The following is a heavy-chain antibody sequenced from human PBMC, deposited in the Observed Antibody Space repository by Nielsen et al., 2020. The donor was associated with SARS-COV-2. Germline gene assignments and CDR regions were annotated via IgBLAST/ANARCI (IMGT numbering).Heavy chain of an antibody. Sequence: SVKVSCKASGGTFSSYAISWVRQAPGQGLEWMGGIIPIFGTANYAQKFQGRVTITADESTSTAYMELSSLRSEDTAVYYCARAGGPRYYDSSGYSYYGMDVWGQGTTVTVSS. V-gene: IGHV1-69*13. J-gene: IGHJ6*02. CDR3: ARAGGPRYYDSSGYSYYGMDV. D-gene: IGHD3-22*01. CDR2: IIPIFGTA. CDR1: GGTFSSYA.